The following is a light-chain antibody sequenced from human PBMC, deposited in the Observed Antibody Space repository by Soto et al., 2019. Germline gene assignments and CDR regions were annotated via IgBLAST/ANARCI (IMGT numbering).Light chain of an antibody. V-gene: IGKV3-20*01. CDR2: GAS. CDR3: QQYGNPPPNA. Sequence: EIVLTQSPGTLSLSPGERATLSCRASQSISSSYLAWYQQKPGQAPRVLIYGASSRATGIPDRFSGSGSGKGFALAISGLEPEDFAVYLCQQYGNPPPNAFGQGTKVEIK. CDR1: QSISSSY. J-gene: IGKJ2*01.